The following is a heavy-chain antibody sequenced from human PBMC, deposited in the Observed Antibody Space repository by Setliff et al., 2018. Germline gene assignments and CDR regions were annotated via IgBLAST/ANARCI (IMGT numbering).Heavy chain of an antibody. CDR1: GYTLTNYY. J-gene: IGHJ4*02. D-gene: IGHD4-17*01. CDR3: ARDRLRTTVVTAPDY. Sequence: ASVKVSCKASGYTLTNYYMHWVRQAPGQGLEWMGRINPNSGGTNYAQKFQGRVTMTRDTSISTAYMELSRLRSDDTAVYYCARDRLRTTVVTAPDYWGQGTLVTVSS. V-gene: IGHV1-2*06. CDR2: INPNSGGT.